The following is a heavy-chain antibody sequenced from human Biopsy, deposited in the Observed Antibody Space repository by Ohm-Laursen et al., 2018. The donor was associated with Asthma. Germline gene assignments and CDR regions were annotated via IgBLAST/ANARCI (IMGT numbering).Heavy chain of an antibody. CDR1: GYNFISFA. CDR2: VNTGNGDT. Sequence: GASVKASCKASGYNFISFAIHWVRQAPGQRLEWMGWVNTGNGDTKYSQKFQGRVTVTRNTSASTAYMELRILRSEDTATYYCARTYYDFLTGQVKDVFGVWGQGTMVTVSS. J-gene: IGHJ3*01. V-gene: IGHV1-3*04. D-gene: IGHD3-9*01. CDR3: ARTYYDFLTGQVKDVFGV.